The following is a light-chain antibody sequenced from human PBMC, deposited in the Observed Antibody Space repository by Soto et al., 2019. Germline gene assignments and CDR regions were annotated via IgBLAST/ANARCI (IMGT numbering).Light chain of an antibody. J-gene: IGLJ2*01. V-gene: IGLV4-69*01. Sequence: QSVLTQSPSASASLGASVKLTCTLSSGHSSYAIAWHQQQPEKGPRCLVKLNSDGRQSKGDGIPDRFSGSSSGAERYLTISTLQSEDEADYYCQTWGTAYVLFGGGTKLTVL. CDR1: SGHSSYA. CDR3: QTWGTAYVL. CDR2: LNSDGRQ.